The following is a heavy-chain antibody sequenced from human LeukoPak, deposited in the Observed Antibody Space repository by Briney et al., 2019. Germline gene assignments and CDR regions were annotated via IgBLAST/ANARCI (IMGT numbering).Heavy chain of an antibody. D-gene: IGHD3-22*01. J-gene: IGHJ4*02. Sequence: SETLSLTCTVSGGSISSYYWSWIRQPPGKGLEWIGNIYYSGSTNYNPSLKSRVTISVDTSKNQFSLKLSSVTAADTAVYYCAGSYYYDQFDYWGQGTLVTVSS. CDR1: GGSISSYY. CDR2: IYYSGST. CDR3: AGSYYYDQFDY. V-gene: IGHV4-59*01.